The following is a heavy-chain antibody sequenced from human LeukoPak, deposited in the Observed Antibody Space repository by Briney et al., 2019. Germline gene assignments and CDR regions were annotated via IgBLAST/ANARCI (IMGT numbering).Heavy chain of an antibody. V-gene: IGHV3-30-3*01. CDR2: ISYDGGKK. J-gene: IGHJ4*02. D-gene: IGHD6-13*01. CDR1: GFTFSTYP. CDR3: AKELPGVAAGAYFDY. Sequence: PGGSLRLSCAASGFTFSTYPMHWVRQAPGKGLEWVAIISYDGGKKYFADSVKGRFTISRDNSKNTLYLQMNSLRAEDTAVYYCAKELPGVAAGAYFDYWGQGTLVTVSS.